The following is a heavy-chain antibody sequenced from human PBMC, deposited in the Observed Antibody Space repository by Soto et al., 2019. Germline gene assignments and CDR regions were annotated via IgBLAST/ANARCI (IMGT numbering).Heavy chain of an antibody. Sequence: QVQLVQSGAEVKKPGASVKVSCKASGYTFTSYGISWVRQAPGQGLEWMGWISAYNGNTNYAQKLPGRATMTTDTTTSTAYMELRSLRSDDTAVYYCARVRGYRSYYGSGTTRHYDYWGQGTLVTVSS. V-gene: IGHV1-18*01. D-gene: IGHD3-10*01. CDR1: GYTFTSYG. CDR2: ISAYNGNT. J-gene: IGHJ4*02. CDR3: ARVRGYRSYYGSGTTRHYDY.